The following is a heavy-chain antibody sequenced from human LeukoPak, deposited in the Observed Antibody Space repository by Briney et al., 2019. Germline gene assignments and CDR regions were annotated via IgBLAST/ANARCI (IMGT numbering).Heavy chain of an antibody. J-gene: IGHJ4*02. D-gene: IGHD6-19*01. CDR3: AKGVAVASPYYFDY. V-gene: IGHV3-23*01. CDR2: ISGSGSST. Sequence: GGSLRLSCAASGFTFSSYAMSWVRQAPGKGLEWVSPISGSGSSTYYADSVKGRFTISRDNSKNTLYLQMNSLRAEDTAVYYCAKGVAVASPYYFDYWGQGTLATVSS. CDR1: GFTFSSYA.